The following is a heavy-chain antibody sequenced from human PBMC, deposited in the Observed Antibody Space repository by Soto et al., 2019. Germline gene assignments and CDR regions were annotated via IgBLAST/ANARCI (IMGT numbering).Heavy chain of an antibody. CDR2: ISGNGGST. J-gene: IGHJ4*02. D-gene: IGHD2-15*01. Sequence: EVQLLESGGGLVQPGGSLRLSCAASGFTFSTYAMSWVRLAPGKGMEWVACISGNGGSTYYADSVKGRFTISRDNFEDTRYLQMNSLRADDADVYYCAKDFVGSYGDYFVYWGQGTLVTVSS. V-gene: IGHV3-23*01. CDR1: GFTFSTYA. CDR3: AKDFVGSYGDYFVY.